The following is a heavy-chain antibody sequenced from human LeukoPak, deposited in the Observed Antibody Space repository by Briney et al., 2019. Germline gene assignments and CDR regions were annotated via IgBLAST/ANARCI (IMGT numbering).Heavy chain of an antibody. CDR1: GFTLSSYG. D-gene: IGHD6-19*01. J-gene: IGHJ6*03. CDR3: AKDRFGIAVAGSKKEYYYYYYYMDV. V-gene: IGHV3-23*01. CDR2: ISGSGGST. Sequence: GGSLRLSCAASGFTLSSYGTGWARHSAGKRLEWVSSISGSGGSTHYADSVKGRFTISRHNSKNPLYLQMNSMRAEDTAVYYCAKDRFGIAVAGSKKEYYYYYYYMDVWGKGTTVTVSS.